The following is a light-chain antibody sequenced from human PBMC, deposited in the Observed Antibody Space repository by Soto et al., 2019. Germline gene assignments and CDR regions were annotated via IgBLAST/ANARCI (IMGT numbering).Light chain of an antibody. J-gene: IGKJ5*01. CDR3: QQYNNWPIT. V-gene: IGKV3-15*01. Sequence: EIVLTQSPATLSLSPGERATLSCRASQSVSRHLAWYQQKPGQAPRLLIYGASTRATGIPARFSGSGSGTEFTLTISSLQSEDFAVYYCQQYNNWPITFDQGTRLEIK. CDR2: GAS. CDR1: QSVSRH.